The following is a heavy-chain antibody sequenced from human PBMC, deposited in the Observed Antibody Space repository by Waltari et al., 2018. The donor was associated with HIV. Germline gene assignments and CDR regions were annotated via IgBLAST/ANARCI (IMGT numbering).Heavy chain of an antibody. CDR1: GGTFSSYA. D-gene: IGHD3-9*01. J-gene: IGHJ4*02. Sequence: QVQLVQSGAEVKKPGSSVKVSCKASGGTFSSYAISWVRQAPGQGLEWMGGIIPIFGTANYAQKFQGRVTITADESTSTAYMELSSLRSEDTAVYYCARDLVVPAAKSRYFDWLWGYWGQGTLVTVSS. CDR3: ARDLVVPAAKSRYFDWLWGY. CDR2: IIPIFGTA. V-gene: IGHV1-69*01.